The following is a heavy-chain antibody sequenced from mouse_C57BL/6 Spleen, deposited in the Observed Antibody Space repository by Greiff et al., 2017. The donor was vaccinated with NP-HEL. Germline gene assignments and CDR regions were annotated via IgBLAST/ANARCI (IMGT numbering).Heavy chain of an antibody. Sequence: EVQLVESGPGLVKPSQSLSLTCSVTGYSITSGYYWNWIRQFPGNKLEWMGYISYDGSNNYNPSLKNRISIIRDTSKNQFFLKLNSVTTEDTATYYCARRIYFDYWGQGTTLTVSS. J-gene: IGHJ2*01. CDR3: ARRIYFDY. V-gene: IGHV3-6*01. CDR2: ISYDGSN. CDR1: GYSITSGYY.